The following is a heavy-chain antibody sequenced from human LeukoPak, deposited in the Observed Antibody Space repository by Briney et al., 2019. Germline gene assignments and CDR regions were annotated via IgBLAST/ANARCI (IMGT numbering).Heavy chain of an antibody. CDR1: GFTFSNYG. D-gene: IGHD6-19*01. CDR3: ALYYSGRGSNRWFDP. Sequence: GGSLRLSCAASGFTFSNYGMHWVRQTPGKGLEWIAYIGSGSSTIYYADSVKGRLTVSSDNAKNSLFLQVNSLRAEDTAVYFCALYYSGRGSNRWFDPWGQGTLVTVSS. CDR2: IGSGSSTI. J-gene: IGHJ5*02. V-gene: IGHV3-48*04.